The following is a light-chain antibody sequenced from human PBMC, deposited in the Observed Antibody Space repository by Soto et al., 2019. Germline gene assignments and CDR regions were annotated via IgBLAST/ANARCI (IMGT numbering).Light chain of an antibody. CDR3: QYYDSSLSGYV. J-gene: IGLJ1*01. CDR1: SSNIGAGYE. CDR2: ENN. V-gene: IGLV1-40*01. Sequence: QSVLTQPPSVSEAPGQRVTISCTGSSSNIGAGYEAHWYQQVPGTAPKLLIYENNNRPSGAPDRFSGSKSGTSASLAITGLQAEDEAEYYCQYYDSSLSGYVFGTGTKLTVL.